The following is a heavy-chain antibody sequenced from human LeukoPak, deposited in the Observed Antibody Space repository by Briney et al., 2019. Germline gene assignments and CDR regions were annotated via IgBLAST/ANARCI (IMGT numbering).Heavy chain of an antibody. CDR1: GGSISSSSYY. Sequence: SETLSLTCTVSGGSISSSSYYWGWIRQPPGKGLEWIGSIYYSGSTYYNPSLKSRVNISIDTSTTQFSLRLSSVTVADTAVYFCARERVVSDYNWFDPWGQGTLVTVSS. J-gene: IGHJ5*02. CDR3: ARERVVSDYNWFDP. CDR2: IYYSGST. D-gene: IGHD6-25*01. V-gene: IGHV4-39*07.